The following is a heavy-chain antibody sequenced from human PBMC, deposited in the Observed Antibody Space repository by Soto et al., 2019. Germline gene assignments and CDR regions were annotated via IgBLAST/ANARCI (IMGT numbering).Heavy chain of an antibody. Sequence: GGSLRLSCAASGFTFSSYAMSWVRQAPGKGLEWVSAISGSGGSTYYADSVKGRFTISRDNSKNTLYLQMNSLRAEDTAVYYCAKDGAPRLRITMVRGGFGSFDIWGQGTMVTVSS. CDR1: GFTFSSYA. CDR3: AKDGAPRLRITMVRGGFGSFDI. J-gene: IGHJ3*02. CDR2: ISGSGGST. D-gene: IGHD3-10*01. V-gene: IGHV3-23*01.